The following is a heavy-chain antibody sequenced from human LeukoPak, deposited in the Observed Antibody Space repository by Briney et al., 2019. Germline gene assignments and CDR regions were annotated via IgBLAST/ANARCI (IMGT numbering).Heavy chain of an antibody. D-gene: IGHD1-26*01. J-gene: IGHJ4*02. CDR3: ARLDSGKYFY. CDR2: ISSSGSTI. Sequence: PGRSLRLSCAASGFTFSDYYMSWIRQAPGKGLEFISYISSSGSTIYYADSMKGRFTISRDNANKSMYLQMNSLRAEDTAVYYCARLDSGKYFYWGRGALVTVSS. V-gene: IGHV3-11*01. CDR1: GFTFSDYY.